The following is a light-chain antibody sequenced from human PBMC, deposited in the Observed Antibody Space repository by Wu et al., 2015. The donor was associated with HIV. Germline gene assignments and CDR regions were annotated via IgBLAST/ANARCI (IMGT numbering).Light chain of an antibody. J-gene: IGKJ4*01. V-gene: IGKV3D-20*02. Sequence: IVLTQSPDNVSVSPGARVILSCRASESVRNGYLAWYQQKPGQVPRLLIHDASRRASGIPARFSASGSGTDFALTISNLEPEDFAVYYCQQRADWPVTFGGGTKVEIK. CDR2: DAS. CDR1: ESVRNGY. CDR3: QQRADWPVT.